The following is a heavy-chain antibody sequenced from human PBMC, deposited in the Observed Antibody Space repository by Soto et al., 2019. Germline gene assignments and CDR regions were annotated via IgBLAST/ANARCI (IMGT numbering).Heavy chain of an antibody. Sequence: PGVSLRLSCSASGFTFSSYAMHWVRQAPGKGLEYVSAISSSGGSTYYADSVKGRFTISRDNSKNTLYLQMSSLRAEDTAVYYCVKKEGRDNWNYIDYWGQGTLVTVYS. CDR1: GFTFSSYA. V-gene: IGHV3-64D*06. CDR3: VKKEGRDNWNYIDY. CDR2: ISSSGGST. D-gene: IGHD1-20*01. J-gene: IGHJ4*02.